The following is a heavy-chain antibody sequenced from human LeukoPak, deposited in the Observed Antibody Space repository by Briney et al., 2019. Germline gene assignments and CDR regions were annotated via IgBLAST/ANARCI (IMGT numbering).Heavy chain of an antibody. CDR1: GGSISGYC. D-gene: IGHD6-19*01. CDR3: ARDTVAVAAQPTFDI. Sequence: PSETLSLTCTVSGGSISGYCWSWIRQPAGKGLEWIGRIYTSGSTNYNPSLKSRVTMSVDTSKNQFSLKLSSVTAADTAVYYCARDTVAVAAQPTFDIWGQGTMVTVSS. CDR2: IYTSGST. V-gene: IGHV4-4*07. J-gene: IGHJ3*02.